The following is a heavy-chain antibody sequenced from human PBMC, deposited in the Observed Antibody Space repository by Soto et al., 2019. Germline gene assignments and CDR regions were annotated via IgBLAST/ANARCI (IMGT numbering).Heavy chain of an antibody. D-gene: IGHD1-1*01. Sequence: EVQLLESGGGLVQPGGSLRLSCAASGFTFSTHGMSWVRQAPGKGLEWVSSIGTSGATTYYADSVKGRFTISRDNSKNTLSLQMNILRAEDTAVYYCANLRNNCGSDFWGQGTLVAVAS. CDR1: GFTFSTHG. J-gene: IGHJ4*02. V-gene: IGHV3-23*01. CDR2: IGTSGATT. CDR3: ANLRNNCGSDF.